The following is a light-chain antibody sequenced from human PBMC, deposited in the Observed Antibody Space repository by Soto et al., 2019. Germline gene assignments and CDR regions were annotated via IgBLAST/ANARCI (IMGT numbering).Light chain of an antibody. Sequence: IVMTQSPATLSLSPGERATLSCRASQSVSSNLAWYQQKPGQAPRLLIHGASTRATGIPARFSGSGSGTEFTLTISSLQSEDFGVYYCQQYNKWPPLTFGGGTKVAIK. V-gene: IGKV3-15*01. CDR3: QQYNKWPPLT. J-gene: IGKJ4*01. CDR1: QSVSSN. CDR2: GAS.